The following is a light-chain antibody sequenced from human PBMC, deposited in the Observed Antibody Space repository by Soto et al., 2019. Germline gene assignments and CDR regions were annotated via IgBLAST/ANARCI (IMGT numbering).Light chain of an antibody. Sequence: QSVLTQPPSASGTPGQRVTISCSGSSSNIGSNPVNWYRQHLPGTAPKVLILTNNQRPSGVPDRFSGSKSGTSASLAISGLQSEDEADYYCATWDASLSGYVFGTGTKLTVL. J-gene: IGLJ1*01. V-gene: IGLV1-44*01. CDR1: SSNIGSNP. CDR3: ATWDASLSGYV. CDR2: TNN.